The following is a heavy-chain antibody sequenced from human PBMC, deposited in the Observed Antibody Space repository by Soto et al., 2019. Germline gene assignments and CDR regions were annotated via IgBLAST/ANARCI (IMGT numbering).Heavy chain of an antibody. D-gene: IGHD6-13*01. CDR3: ATSSSSWPSYYYYYGMDV. CDR2: IKQDGSEK. J-gene: IGHJ6*02. Sequence: GGSLRLSCAASGFTFSSYWMSWVRQAPGKGLEWVANIKQDGSEKYYVDSVKGRFTISRDNAKNSLYLQMNSLRAEDTAVYYCATSSSSWPSYYYYYGMDVWGQGTTVTVSS. V-gene: IGHV3-7*05. CDR1: GFTFSSYW.